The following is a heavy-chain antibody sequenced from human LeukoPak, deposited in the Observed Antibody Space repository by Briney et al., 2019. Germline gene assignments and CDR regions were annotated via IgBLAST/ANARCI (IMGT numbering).Heavy chain of an antibody. D-gene: IGHD4-11*01. Sequence: PGRSLRLSCAASGFTFSSFAMHWVRQAPGKGLEWVTLISYDGSKKYYADSVKGRFTISRDNSKDTLFLQMNSLRSEDTAVYYCARDRGMTTNSFDYWGQGTLVTASS. CDR2: ISYDGSKK. V-gene: IGHV3-30*04. J-gene: IGHJ4*02. CDR1: GFTFSSFA. CDR3: ARDRGMTTNSFDY.